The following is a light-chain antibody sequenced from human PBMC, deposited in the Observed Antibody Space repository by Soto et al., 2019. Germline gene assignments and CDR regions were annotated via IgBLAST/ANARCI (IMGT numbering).Light chain of an antibody. CDR2: WAS. V-gene: IGKV4-1*01. CDR3: QHYYSVPWT. J-gene: IGKJ1*01. Sequence: DIVMTQSPDSLAVSLGERATINCKSSQSVSFRSSNNDHLAWYQQKPRQPPKLLIYWASTRESGVPDRFSGSGSGTDFTLTISSLQAEDVAVYYCQHYYSVPWTFGQGTRVEIK. CDR1: QSVSFRSSNNDH.